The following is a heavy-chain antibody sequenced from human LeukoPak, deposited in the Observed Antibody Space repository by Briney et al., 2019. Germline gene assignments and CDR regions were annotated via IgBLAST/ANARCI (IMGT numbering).Heavy chain of an antibody. CDR3: AKDAGNIAARPGYYFDY. Sequence: GGSLRLSCAASGFTFSSYGMHWVRQAPGKGLEWVAFIRYDGSNKYYADSVKGRFTISRDNSKNTLYLQMNSLRAEDTAIYYCAKDAGNIAARPGYYFDYWGQGTLVTVSS. V-gene: IGHV3-30*02. D-gene: IGHD6-6*01. CDR1: GFTFSSYG. J-gene: IGHJ4*02. CDR2: IRYDGSNK.